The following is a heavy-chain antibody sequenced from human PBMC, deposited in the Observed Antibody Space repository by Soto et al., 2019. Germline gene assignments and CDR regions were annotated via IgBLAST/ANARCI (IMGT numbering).Heavy chain of an antibody. D-gene: IGHD2-2*01. V-gene: IGHV4-34*01. CDR2: INHSGST. CDR3: ARTLTGCTSTRCYPRYAY. CDR1: GGSFSGYY. Sequence: QVQLQQWGAGLLKPSETLSLTCAVYGGSFSGYYWSWIRQPPGKGLEWIGEINHSGSTNYNPSLKSRVTISVDTSNNQFSLKLSSVTAADTAVYYCARTLTGCTSTRCYPRYAYWGQGTLVTVSS. J-gene: IGHJ4*02.